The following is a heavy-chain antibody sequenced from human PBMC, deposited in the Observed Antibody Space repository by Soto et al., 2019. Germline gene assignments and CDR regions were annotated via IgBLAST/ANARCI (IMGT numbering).Heavy chain of an antibody. D-gene: IGHD5-18*01. J-gene: IGHJ4*02. CDR1: GGSISSTSYY. CDR3: ARGYSYGYFDY. CDR2: IYYSGST. V-gene: IGHV4-39*01. Sequence: SETLSLTCTVSGGSISSTSYYWGWIRQPPGKGLEWIGSIYYSGSTYYSPSLKSRVTISADTSKNQFSLKLTSVTAADTAGYYCARGYSYGYFDYWGQGTLVTVSS.